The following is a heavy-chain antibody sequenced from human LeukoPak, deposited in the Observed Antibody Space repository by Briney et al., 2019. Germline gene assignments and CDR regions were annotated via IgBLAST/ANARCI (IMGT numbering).Heavy chain of an antibody. Sequence: SETLSLTCTVSGYSISTGYYWDWIRQPPGKGLEWIGTFYHGGSTYYNPSLKSRVTISVDTSKNQFSLNLTSVTAADTAVYYCARAKLLLLPRDYWGQGTLVTVSS. V-gene: IGHV4-38-2*02. CDR3: ARAKLLLLPRDY. J-gene: IGHJ4*02. D-gene: IGHD3-10*01. CDR1: GYSISTGYY. CDR2: FYHGGST.